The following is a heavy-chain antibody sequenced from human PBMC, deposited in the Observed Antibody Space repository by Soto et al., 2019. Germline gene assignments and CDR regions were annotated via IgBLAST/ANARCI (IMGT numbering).Heavy chain of an antibody. Sequence: ESGGGLVQPGGSLRLSCAASGFTVSSNYMSWVRQAPGKGLEWVSVIYSGGSTYYADSVKGRFTISRDNSKNTLYLQMNSLRAEDTAVYYCARVYKDDFWSGYSYYYYYMDVWGKGTTVTVSS. CDR2: IYSGGST. V-gene: IGHV3-66*01. J-gene: IGHJ6*03. D-gene: IGHD3-3*01. CDR3: ARVYKDDFWSGYSYYYYYMDV. CDR1: GFTVSSNY.